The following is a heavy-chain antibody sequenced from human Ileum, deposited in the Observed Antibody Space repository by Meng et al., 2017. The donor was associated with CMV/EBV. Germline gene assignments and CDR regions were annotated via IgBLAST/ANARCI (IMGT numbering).Heavy chain of an antibody. Sequence: QLKQSGPELVKPSQNLLLTYASSGASVSSTTVTWNWIRQSPSRGLEWLGRTYYRSKWFNDYALSVRGRITINPDISKNQLSLQLNSVTPEDTAVYYCVRLTGNSWLDYWGRGTLVTVSS. CDR2: TYYRSKWFN. D-gene: IGHD6-13*01. V-gene: IGHV6-1*01. CDR3: VRLTGNSWLDY. J-gene: IGHJ4*02. CDR1: GASVSSTTVT.